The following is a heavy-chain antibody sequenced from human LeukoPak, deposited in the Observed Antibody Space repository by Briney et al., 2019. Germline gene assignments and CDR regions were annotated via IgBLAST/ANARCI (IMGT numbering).Heavy chain of an antibody. Sequence: ASVKVSCKVSGYTLTELSIHWVRQAPGKGLEWVGGFDPEDGETIYAQKFQGRVTITADESMSTAYMELSSLRSEDTAVYYCARSYGSGSYGYMDVWGKGTTVTISS. D-gene: IGHD3-10*01. CDR1: GYTLTELS. CDR3: ARSYGSGSYGYMDV. V-gene: IGHV1-24*01. J-gene: IGHJ6*03. CDR2: FDPEDGET.